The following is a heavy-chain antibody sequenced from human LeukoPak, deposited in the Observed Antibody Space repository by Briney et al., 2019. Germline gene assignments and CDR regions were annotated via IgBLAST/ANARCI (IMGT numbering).Heavy chain of an antibody. J-gene: IGHJ4*02. CDR1: GGSISSSSYY. CDR2: IYYSGST. Sequence: SETLSLTCTVSGGSISSSSYYWGWIRQPPGKGLEWIGSIYYSGSTYYNPSLKSRVTISVDTSENQFSLKLSSVTAADTAVYYCARQYYGGATTGGGSNYFDYWGQGTLVTVSS. D-gene: IGHD1-26*01. V-gene: IGHV4-39*01. CDR3: ARQYYGGATTGGGSNYFDY.